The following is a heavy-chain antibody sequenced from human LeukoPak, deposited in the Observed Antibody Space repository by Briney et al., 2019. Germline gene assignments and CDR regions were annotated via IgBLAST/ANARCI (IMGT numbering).Heavy chain of an antibody. CDR3: AKVFPLDCSSTSCYPPGYFQH. CDR1: GFTVSSNY. CDR2: ISGSGGST. V-gene: IGHV3-23*01. D-gene: IGHD2-2*01. Sequence: GGSLRLSCAASGFTVSSNYMSWVRQAPGKGLEWVSAISGSGGSTYYADSVKGRFTISRDNSKNTLYLQMNSLRAEDTAVYYCAKVFPLDCSSTSCYPPGYFQHWGQGTLVTVSS. J-gene: IGHJ1*01.